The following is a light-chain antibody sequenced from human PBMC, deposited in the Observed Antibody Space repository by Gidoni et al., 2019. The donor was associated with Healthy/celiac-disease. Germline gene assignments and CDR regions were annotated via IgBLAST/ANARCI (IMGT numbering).Light chain of an antibody. J-gene: IGLJ3*02. CDR3: SSYTSSSHSRV. CDR1: SSDVGGYNY. V-gene: IGLV2-14*01. Sequence: QSALTQPASVSGSPGQAITISCTGTSSDVGGYNYVSWYQQHPGKAPNLMIYEVSNRPSGVSTRFSGSTSGNTASLTISGLQAEDEADYYCSSYTSSSHSRVFGGGTKLTVL. CDR2: EVS.